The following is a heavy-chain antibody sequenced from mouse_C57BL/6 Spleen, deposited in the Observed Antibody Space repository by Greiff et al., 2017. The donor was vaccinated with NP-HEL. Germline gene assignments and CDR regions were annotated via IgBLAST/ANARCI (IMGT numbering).Heavy chain of an antibody. CDR2: ISSGSSTI. J-gene: IGHJ4*01. CDR3: ARPYWTWAMDY. Sequence: EVKLVESGGGLVKPGGSLKLSCAASGFTFSDYGMHWVRQAPEKGLEWVAYISSGSSTIYYADTVKGRCTISRDNAKTTLFLQMTSLRSEDTAMYYWARPYWTWAMDYWGQGTSVTVSS. V-gene: IGHV5-17*01. CDR1: GFTFSDYG.